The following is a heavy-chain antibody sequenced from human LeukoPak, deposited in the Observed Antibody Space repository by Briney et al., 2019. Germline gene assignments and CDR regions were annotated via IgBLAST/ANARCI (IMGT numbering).Heavy chain of an antibody. CDR3: ARGIDSPYCTSTSCPEGIDL. J-gene: IGHJ4*02. CDR1: GFTFRSHP. Sequence: PGGSLRLSCAASGFTFRSHPMHWVRQAPGKGLEYISAIDTVGGITHYADSVKGRSTISRDNSKNTLSLQVGSLRPDDMAVYYCARGIDSPYCTSTSCPEGIDLWGRGTLVTVSS. D-gene: IGHD2-2*01. CDR2: IDTVGGIT. V-gene: IGHV3-64*02.